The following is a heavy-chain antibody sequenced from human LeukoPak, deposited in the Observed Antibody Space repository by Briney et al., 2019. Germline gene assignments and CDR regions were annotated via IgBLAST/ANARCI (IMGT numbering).Heavy chain of an antibody. CDR3: ARHLRYCSGGSCYSSPFDI. CDR2: IYYSGST. V-gene: IGHV4-59*08. D-gene: IGHD2-15*01. J-gene: IGHJ3*02. CDR1: GGSISSCY. Sequence: SETLSLTCTVSGGSISSCYWSWIRQPPGKGLEWIGYIYYSGSTNYNPSLKSRVTISVDTSKNQFSLKLSSVTAADTAVYYCARHLRYCSGGSCYSSPFDIWGQGTMVTVSS.